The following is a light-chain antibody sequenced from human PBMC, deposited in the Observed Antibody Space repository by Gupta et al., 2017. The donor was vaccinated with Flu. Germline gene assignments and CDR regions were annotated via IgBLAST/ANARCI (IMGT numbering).Light chain of an antibody. Sequence: DIQMTQSPSTLSASVGDRVTITCRASQSISSWLAWYQQKPGKAPRLLIYKASSLESGVPLRFSGSGSGTEFTLTISSLQPDDFATYYCQHDNSFSGTFGQGTKVEVK. V-gene: IGKV1-5*03. J-gene: IGKJ1*01. CDR2: KAS. CDR1: QSISSW. CDR3: QHDNSFSGT.